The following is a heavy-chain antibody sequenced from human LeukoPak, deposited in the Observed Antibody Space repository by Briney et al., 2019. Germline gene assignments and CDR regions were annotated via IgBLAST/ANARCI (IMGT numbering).Heavy chain of an antibody. V-gene: IGHV3-23*01. CDR2: ISGSGGST. CDR1: GFTFSSYS. J-gene: IGHJ4*02. CDR3: AKTIVGPTPRLWSNVDTTMAWDF. Sequence: GGSLRLSCAASGFTFSSYSMNWVRQAPGKGLEWVSAISGSGGSTYYADSVKGRFTISRDNSKNTLYLQMNSLRAEDTAVYYCAKTIVGPTPRLWSNVDTTMAWDFWGQGTLVTVSS. D-gene: IGHD5-18*01.